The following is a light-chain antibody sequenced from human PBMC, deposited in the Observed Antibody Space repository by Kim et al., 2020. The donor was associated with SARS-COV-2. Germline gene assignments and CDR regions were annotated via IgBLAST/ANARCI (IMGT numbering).Light chain of an antibody. V-gene: IGKV3-20*01. J-gene: IGKJ1*01. CDR2: NAS. Sequence: TPGERAPLSCRASQSVSSSYLAWYQQKPGQAPRLLLYNASNRATGIPDRFSGSGSGTDFTLTISRVEPEDFAVYYCQQYGSSPRTFGQGAKVDIK. CDR1: QSVSSSY. CDR3: QQYGSSPRT.